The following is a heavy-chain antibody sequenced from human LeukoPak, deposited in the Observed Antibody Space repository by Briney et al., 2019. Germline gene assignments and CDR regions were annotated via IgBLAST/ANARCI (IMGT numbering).Heavy chain of an antibody. J-gene: IGHJ4*02. D-gene: IGHD5-18*01. Sequence: GGSLRLSCAASGFTFSSYGMHWVRQAPGKGLEWVAFIRYDGSNKYYADSVKGRFTISRDNAKNSLYLQMNSLRAEDTAVYYCARVRGYSPLVDYWGQGTLVTVSS. V-gene: IGHV3-30*02. CDR2: IRYDGSNK. CDR1: GFTFSSYG. CDR3: ARVRGYSPLVDY.